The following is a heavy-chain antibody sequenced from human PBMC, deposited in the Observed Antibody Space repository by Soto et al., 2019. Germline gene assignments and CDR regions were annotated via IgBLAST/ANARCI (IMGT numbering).Heavy chain of an antibody. CDR2: IYHSGST. CDR3: ARTGITGTHYYYYGMDV. V-gene: IGHV4-4*02. J-gene: IGHJ6*02. D-gene: IGHD1-20*01. Sequence: ASETLSLTCAVSGGSMSSSNWWSWVRQPPGKGLEWIGEIYHSGSTNYNPSLKSRVTISVDKSKNQFSLKLSSVTAADTAVYYCARTGITGTHYYYYGMDVWGQGTTVTVSS. CDR1: GGSMSSSNW.